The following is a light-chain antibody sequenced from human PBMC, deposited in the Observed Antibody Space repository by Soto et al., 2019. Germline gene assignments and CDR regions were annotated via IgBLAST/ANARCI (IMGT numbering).Light chain of an antibody. CDR2: DVS. Sequence: QSALTQPASVSGSPGQSITVSCTGTSNDVGAYNYLSWYQQHPGTAPKLMIYDVSNRPSGVSNRFSGSKSGNTASLTISGLQAEDEADYYCTSYTSSRTYVFGTGTKVTVL. V-gene: IGLV2-14*03. J-gene: IGLJ1*01. CDR1: SNDVGAYNY. CDR3: TSYTSSRTYV.